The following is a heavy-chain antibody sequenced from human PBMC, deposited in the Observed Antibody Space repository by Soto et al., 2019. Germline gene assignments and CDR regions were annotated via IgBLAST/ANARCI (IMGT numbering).Heavy chain of an antibody. Sequence: QVQLVQSGAEVKKPGASVKVSCKASGYTFTSYAMHWVRQAPGQRLEWMGWINAGSGNTKYSQKFQGRVTITRDTSASTAYMELSSLRSEDTAVYYCARGLYNPFDYWGQGTLVTVSS. CDR2: INAGSGNT. CDR3: ARGLYNPFDY. V-gene: IGHV1-3*01. CDR1: GYTFTSYA. J-gene: IGHJ4*02. D-gene: IGHD1-20*01.